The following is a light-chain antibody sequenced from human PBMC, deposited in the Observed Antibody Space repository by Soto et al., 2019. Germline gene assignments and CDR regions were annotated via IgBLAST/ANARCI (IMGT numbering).Light chain of an antibody. V-gene: IGLV1-40*01. CDR2: GNS. CDR1: SSNIGAGYD. J-gene: IGLJ2*01. Sequence: QSVLTQPPSVSGAPGQRVTISCTGSSSNIGAGYDVHWYQQLPGTAPKLLIYGNSNRPSGVPDRFSGSKSGTSASLAITGLQAEDEADYYCQSYDSSLRSVFGGGTKLTLL. CDR3: QSYDSSLRSV.